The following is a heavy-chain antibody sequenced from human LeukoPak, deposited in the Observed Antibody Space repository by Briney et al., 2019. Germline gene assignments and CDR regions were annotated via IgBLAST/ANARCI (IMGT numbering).Heavy chain of an antibody. D-gene: IGHD3-22*01. V-gene: IGHV3-23*01. J-gene: IGHJ1*01. CDR3: AKDGLSYDTSTHIYHVDH. CDR1: AFSFGDYA. CDR2: ISSGGHDAT. Sequence: GGSLRLSCAASAFSFGDYATVWVRQAPRKGLEWVSGISSGGHDATFYADSVKGRFTVSRDNSKNTLYLQMNFLRVEDTALYYCAKDGLSYDTSTHIYHVDHGGQGTLVTVSS.